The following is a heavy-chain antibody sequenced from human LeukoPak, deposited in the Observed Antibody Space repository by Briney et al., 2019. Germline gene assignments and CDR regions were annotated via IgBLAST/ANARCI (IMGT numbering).Heavy chain of an antibody. V-gene: IGHV3-21*01. CDR3: AEHGITMIGGV. J-gene: IGHJ6*04. Sequence: GGSLRLSCAASGFTFSSYSMNWVRQAPGKGLEWVSPISSSSCYIYYADSVKGRFTISRDNAKNSLYLQMNSLRAEDTAVYYCAEHGITMIGGVWGKGTTVTISS. CDR2: ISSSSCYI. D-gene: IGHD3-10*02. CDR1: GFTFSSYS.